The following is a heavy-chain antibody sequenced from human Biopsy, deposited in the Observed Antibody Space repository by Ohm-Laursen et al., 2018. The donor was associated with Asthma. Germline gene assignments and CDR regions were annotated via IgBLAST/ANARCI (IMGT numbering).Heavy chain of an antibody. CDR1: GYTFNSAG. CDR3: ARAVDYSHYYGIDV. J-gene: IGHJ6*02. Sequence: ASVKVSCKTSGYTFNSAGITWVRQAPGQGLEWMGWISVYNGNTKVAQKLRDRVTMITDTTTSTAYMELRSLRSDDTAVYFCARAVDYSHYYGIDVWGQGTTVTVS. D-gene: IGHD3-10*01. CDR2: ISVYNGNT. V-gene: IGHV1-18*01.